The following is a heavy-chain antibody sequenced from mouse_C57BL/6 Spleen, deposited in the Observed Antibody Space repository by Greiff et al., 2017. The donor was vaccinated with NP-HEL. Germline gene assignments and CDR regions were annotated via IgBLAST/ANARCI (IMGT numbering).Heavy chain of an antibody. D-gene: IGHD2-13*01. CDR3: ARRGDRYYAMDY. CDR1: GFTFSDYC. V-gene: IGHV5-12*01. CDR2: ISNGGGST. Sequence: EVKVVESGGGLVQPGGSLKLSCAASGFTFSDYCMYWVRQTPEKRLEWVAYISNGGGSTYYPDTVKGRFTISRDNAKNTLYLQMSRLKSEDTAMYYCARRGDRYYAMDYWGQGTSVTVSS. J-gene: IGHJ4*01.